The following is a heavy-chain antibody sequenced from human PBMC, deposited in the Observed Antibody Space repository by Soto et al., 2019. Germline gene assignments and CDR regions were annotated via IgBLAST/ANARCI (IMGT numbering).Heavy chain of an antibody. CDR2: INHSGST. CDR1: GGSGGSFSGYY. CDR3: ARHNYDSSGTAVDV. J-gene: IGHJ6*02. V-gene: IGHV4-34*09. Sequence: PSETLSLTCAVYGGSGGSFSGYYWSWIRQPPGKGLEWIGEINHSGSTYYNPSLKSRVTISVDTSKNQFSLKLSSVTAADTAVYYCARHNYDSSGTAVDVWGQGTTVTVSS. D-gene: IGHD3-22*01.